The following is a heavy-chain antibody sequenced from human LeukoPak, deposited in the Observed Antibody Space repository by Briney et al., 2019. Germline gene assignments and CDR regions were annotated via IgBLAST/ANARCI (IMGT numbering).Heavy chain of an antibody. CDR3: AREVVPAAMDAFDI. J-gene: IGHJ3*02. CDR1: GYTFTSYG. D-gene: IGHD2-2*01. CDR2: ISAYNGNT. Sequence: ASVKVSCKASGYTFTSYGIRWVRQAPGQGLEWMGWISAYNGNTNYAQKLQGRVTMTTDTSTSTAYMELRSLRSDDTAVYYCAREVVPAAMDAFDIWGQGTMVTVSS. V-gene: IGHV1-18*01.